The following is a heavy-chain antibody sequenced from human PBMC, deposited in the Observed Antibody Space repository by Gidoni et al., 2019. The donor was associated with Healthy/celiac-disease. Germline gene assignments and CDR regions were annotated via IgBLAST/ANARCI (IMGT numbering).Heavy chain of an antibody. CDR2: ISAYNGNT. CDR1: GYTFTSYG. J-gene: IGHJ4*02. CDR3: AREDDSSGYYYGLDY. Sequence: QVKPVQSGAEVKKPGVSVKASCKASGYTFTSYGISWVRQAPGQGLEWMGWISAYNGNTNYAQKLQGRVTMTTDTSTSTAYMELRSLRSDDTAVYYCAREDDSSGYYYGLDYWGQGTLVTVSS. D-gene: IGHD3-22*01. V-gene: IGHV1-18*01.